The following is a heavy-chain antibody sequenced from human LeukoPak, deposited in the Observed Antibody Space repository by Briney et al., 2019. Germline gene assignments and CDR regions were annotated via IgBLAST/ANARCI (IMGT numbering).Heavy chain of an antibody. D-gene: IGHD3-10*01. J-gene: IGHJ4*02. CDR3: ARDSRYYGSGSYLLSDY. Sequence: GGSLRLSCAAFGFTFSSYDMNWVRQAPGKGLEWVSYISSSGSTIYYADSVKGRFTISRDNAKNSLYLQMNSLRAEDTAVYYCARDSRYYGSGSYLLSDYWGQGTLVTVSS. CDR1: GFTFSSYD. V-gene: IGHV3-48*03. CDR2: ISSSGSTI.